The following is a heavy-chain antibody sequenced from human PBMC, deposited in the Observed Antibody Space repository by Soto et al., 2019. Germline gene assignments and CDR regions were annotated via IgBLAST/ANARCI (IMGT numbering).Heavy chain of an antibody. CDR3: ARDNDRLQLGGNYYYILDV. D-gene: IGHD4-4*01. CDR2: IIPLFRTP. V-gene: IGHV1-69*12. J-gene: IGHJ6*02. Sequence: QVQLVQSGAEMTEPGSSVKVSCKTSGGTFSSSAISWLRQAPGQGLEWLGGIIPLFRTPDYAQKFQGRVTIAADESTITAYMELSRLRSEDTAVYYCARDNDRLQLGGNYYYILDVWGQGTTITISS. CDR1: GGTFSSSA.